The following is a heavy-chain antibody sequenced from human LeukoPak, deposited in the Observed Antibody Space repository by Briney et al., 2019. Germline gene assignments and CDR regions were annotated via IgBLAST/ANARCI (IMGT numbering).Heavy chain of an antibody. CDR1: GGSISSGSYY. V-gene: IGHV4-61*02. J-gene: IGHJ4*02. CDR2: IYSSGST. CDR3: ARIGARSSWDLDY. D-gene: IGHD6-13*01. Sequence: SETLSLTCTVSGGSISSGSYYWSWIRQPAGKGLEWIGRIYSSGSTNYNPSLKSRVTISVDTSKNQFSLKLSSVTAADTAVYYCARIGARSSWDLDYWGQGTLVTVSS.